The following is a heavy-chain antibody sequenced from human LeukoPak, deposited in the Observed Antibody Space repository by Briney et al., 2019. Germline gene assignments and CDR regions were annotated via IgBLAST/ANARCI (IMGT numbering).Heavy chain of an antibody. J-gene: IGHJ4*02. CDR2: ISGGSSFI. V-gene: IGHV3-21*01. Sequence: PGGSLRLSCAVSGFTFSTFTMNWVRQAPGKGLEWVSSISGGSSFIYYADSVQGRFSISRDNAKNSLFLQMNSLRVEDTAVYYCAKDGYTEWLGLYYFDYWGQGTLVTVSS. D-gene: IGHD6-19*01. CDR1: GFTFSTFT. CDR3: AKDGYTEWLGLYYFDY.